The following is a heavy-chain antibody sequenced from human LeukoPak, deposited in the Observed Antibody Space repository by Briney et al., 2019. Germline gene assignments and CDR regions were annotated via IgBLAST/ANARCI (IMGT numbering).Heavy chain of an antibody. CDR1: GFTFSDYY. V-gene: IGHV3-11*04. J-gene: IGHJ6*02. Sequence: GGSLRLSCVASGFTFSDYYMTWIRQAPGKGLEWVSYISSSGSTMYYADSVKGRFTISRDNAKNSLYLQMNSLRAEDTAVYYCARDSTPYGMDVWGQGTTVTVSS. CDR2: ISSSGSTM. CDR3: ARDSTPYGMDV.